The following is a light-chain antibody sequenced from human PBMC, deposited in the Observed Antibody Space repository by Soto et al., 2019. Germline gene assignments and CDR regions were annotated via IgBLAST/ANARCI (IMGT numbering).Light chain of an antibody. J-gene: IGLJ1*01. Sequence: QSVLTQPPSVSGAPGQRVTISCTGSSSNIGAGYDVHWYQQLPGTAPKLLIYGDNNRPSGVPDRFSGSKSGTSASLAITGLQDEDEADYYCQSYDSSLSGYVFGTGTKLTVL. V-gene: IGLV1-40*01. CDR1: SSNIGAGYD. CDR3: QSYDSSLSGYV. CDR2: GDN.